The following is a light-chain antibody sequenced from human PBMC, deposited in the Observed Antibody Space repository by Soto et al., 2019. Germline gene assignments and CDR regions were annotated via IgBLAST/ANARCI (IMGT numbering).Light chain of an antibody. V-gene: IGKV3D-20*02. CDR1: QSVSSSY. CDR2: GAS. J-gene: IGKJ5*01. Sequence: EIVLTQSPGTLSLSPGERATLSCRASQSVSSSYLAWYQQKPGQAPRLLIYGASSRATGIPDRFSGSGSGTDFTLTISRLEPEDFAVYYCQQRSNWPPVTFGQRTRLEIK. CDR3: QQRSNWPPVT.